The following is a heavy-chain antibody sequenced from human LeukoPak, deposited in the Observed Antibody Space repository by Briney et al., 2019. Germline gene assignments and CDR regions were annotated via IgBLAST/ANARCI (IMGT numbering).Heavy chain of an antibody. CDR2: INPNSGGT. D-gene: IGHD3-10*01. V-gene: IGHV1-2*02. J-gene: IGHJ6*03. Sequence: ASVKVSCKASGYTFTGYYMHWVRQAPGQGLEWMGWINPNSGGTNYAQKFQGRVTMTRDTSISTAYMELSRLRSDDTAVYYCARDFTYYGSGSYYYYMDVWGKGTTVTISS. CDR3: ARDFTYYGSGSYYYYMDV. CDR1: GYTFTGYY.